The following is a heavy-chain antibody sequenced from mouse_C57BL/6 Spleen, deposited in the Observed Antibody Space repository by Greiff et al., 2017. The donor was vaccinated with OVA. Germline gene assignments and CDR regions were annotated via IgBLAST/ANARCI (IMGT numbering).Heavy chain of an antibody. CDR2: INPSSGYT. CDR3: ARSYYYGSSYGYVDV. CDR1: GYTFTSSW. V-gene: IGHV1-7*01. D-gene: IGHD1-1*01. Sequence: VQLQQSGAELAKPGASVKLSCKASGYTFTSSWMHWVKQRPGQGLEWIGYINPSSGYTKYNQKFKDKATLTADKSSSTDYMQLSSLTYEDCAVLYSARSYYYGSSYGYVDVWGTGTTVTVSS. J-gene: IGHJ1*03.